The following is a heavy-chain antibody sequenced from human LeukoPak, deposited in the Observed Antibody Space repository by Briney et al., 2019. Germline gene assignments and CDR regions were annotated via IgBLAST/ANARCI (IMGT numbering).Heavy chain of an antibody. CDR3: AKGPDYGNFGYYYYYMDV. V-gene: IGHV3-43*02. J-gene: IGHJ6*03. CDR2: ISANGGTT. CDR1: GFTFDDYA. D-gene: IGHD4-11*01. Sequence: PGGSLRLSCAASGFTFDDYAMHWVRQAPGKGLEWVSLISANGGTTYYADSVKGRFTISRDTSKNSLYLQMNSLRTEDTALYSCAKGPDYGNFGYYYYYMDVWGKGTTVTVSS.